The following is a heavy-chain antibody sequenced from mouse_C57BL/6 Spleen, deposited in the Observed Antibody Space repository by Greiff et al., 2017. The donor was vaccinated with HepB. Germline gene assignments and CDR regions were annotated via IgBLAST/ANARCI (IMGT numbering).Heavy chain of an antibody. V-gene: IGHV1-26*01. CDR2: INPNNGGT. CDR3: AGLRGWYFDV. J-gene: IGHJ1*03. D-gene: IGHD3-1*01. CDR1: GYTFTDYY. Sequence: VHVKQSGPELVKPGASVKISCKASGYTFTDYYMNWVKQSHGKSLEWIGDINPNNGGTSYNQKFKGKATLTVDKSSSTAYMELRSLTSEDSAVYYCAGLRGWYFDVWGTGTTVTVSS.